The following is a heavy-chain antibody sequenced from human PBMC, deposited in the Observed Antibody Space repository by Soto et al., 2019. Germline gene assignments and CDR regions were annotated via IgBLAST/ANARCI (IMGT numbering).Heavy chain of an antibody. D-gene: IGHD6-19*01. CDR2: IIPILSTT. CDR1: GGTDGTYS. Sequence: SVKVSCKVSGGTDGTYSINWVRQAPGQGLEWMGAIIPILSTTNYAQRFQGRVTITADESTGTVYLELTSLKFEDTALYYCASRAMAVTWFDPWGQGTLLTVSS. CDR3: ASRAMAVTWFDP. J-gene: IGHJ5*02. V-gene: IGHV1-69*13.